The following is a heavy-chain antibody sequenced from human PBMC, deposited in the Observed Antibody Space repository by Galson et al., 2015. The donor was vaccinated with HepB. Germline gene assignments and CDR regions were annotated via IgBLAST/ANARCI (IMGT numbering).Heavy chain of an antibody. J-gene: IGHJ6*02. Sequence: SLRLSCAASGFTLSNYAIHWVRQAPGKGLEWVAVKSHDGFNKYYTDSVKGRFTISSDNSMNTVYLQMSSLRAEDTAVYYCARERVAIASTTYYYGMDVWGQGTTVTASS. CDR1: GFTLSNYA. CDR3: ARERVAIASTTYYYGMDV. V-gene: IGHV3-30*04. CDR2: KSHDGFNK. D-gene: IGHD2-15*01.